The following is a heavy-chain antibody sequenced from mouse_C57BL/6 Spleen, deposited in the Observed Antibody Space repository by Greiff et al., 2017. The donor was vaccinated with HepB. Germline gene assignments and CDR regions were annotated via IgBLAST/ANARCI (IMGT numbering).Heavy chain of an antibody. CDR3: ARGGLDYDYDWFAY. Sequence: VQLQQPGAELVMPGASVKLSCKASGYTFTSYWMHWVKQRPGQGLEWIGEIDPSDSYTNYNQKFKGKSTLTVDKSSSTAYMQLSSLTSEDSAVYYCARGGLDYDYDWFAYWGQGTLVTVSA. D-gene: IGHD2-4*01. J-gene: IGHJ3*01. V-gene: IGHV1-69*01. CDR1: GYTFTSYW. CDR2: IDPSDSYT.